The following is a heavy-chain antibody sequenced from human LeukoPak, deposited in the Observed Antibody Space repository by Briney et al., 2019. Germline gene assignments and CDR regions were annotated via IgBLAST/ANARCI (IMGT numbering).Heavy chain of an antibody. CDR1: GGSISSGAYY. D-gene: IGHD3-9*01. CDR3: ASFPYYDILTGYYPGMDV. J-gene: IGHJ6*02. Sequence: PSETLSLTCTVSGGSISSGAYYWSWIRQHPGKGLEWVGYIYYSGSSYYNPSLQSRITISVDTSKNQFSLQLSSVTAADTAVYYCASFPYYDILTGYYPGMDVWGQGTTVTVSS. CDR2: IYYSGSS. V-gene: IGHV4-31*03.